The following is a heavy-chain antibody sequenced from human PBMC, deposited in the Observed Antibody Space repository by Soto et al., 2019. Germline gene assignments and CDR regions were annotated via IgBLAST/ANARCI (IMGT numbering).Heavy chain of an antibody. D-gene: IGHD1-26*01. CDR3: AKEGVGATPSPHFDY. J-gene: IGHJ4*02. Sequence: PGXSLRLSCAASGFTFSSYAMSLVRQAPVKGLEWVSAISGSGGSTYYADSVKGRFNISRDNSKNTLYLQMNSLRAEDTAVYYCAKEGVGATPSPHFDYWGQGTLVTVSS. V-gene: IGHV3-23*01. CDR2: ISGSGGST. CDR1: GFTFSSYA.